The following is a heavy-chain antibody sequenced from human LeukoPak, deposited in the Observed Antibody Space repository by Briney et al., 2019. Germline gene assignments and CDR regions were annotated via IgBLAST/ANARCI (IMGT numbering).Heavy chain of an antibody. Sequence: PSETLSLTCTVSGGSISSYYWSWIRQPPGKGLEWIGYIYYSGSTNYNPSLKSRVTISVDTSKNQVSLKLSSVTAADTAVYYCAREDGRYGAAFDYWGQGTLVTVSS. CDR2: IYYSGST. V-gene: IGHV4-59*01. CDR3: AREDGRYGAAFDY. D-gene: IGHD1-26*01. CDR1: GGSISSYY. J-gene: IGHJ4*02.